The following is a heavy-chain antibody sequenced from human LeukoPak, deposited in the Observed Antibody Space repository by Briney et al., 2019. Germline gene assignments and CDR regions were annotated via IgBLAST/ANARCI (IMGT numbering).Heavy chain of an antibody. CDR3: ARAVDFWSGYSNGGFDP. V-gene: IGHV4-61*02. CDR2: IYTSGST. J-gene: IGHJ5*02. D-gene: IGHD3-3*01. CDR1: GGSISSGSYY. Sequence: SETLSLTCTVSGGSISSGSYYWSWIRQPAGKGLEWIGRIYTSGSTNYNPSLKSRVTISVDTSKNQFSLKLSSVTAADTAEYYCARAVDFWSGYSNGGFDPWGQGTLVTVSS.